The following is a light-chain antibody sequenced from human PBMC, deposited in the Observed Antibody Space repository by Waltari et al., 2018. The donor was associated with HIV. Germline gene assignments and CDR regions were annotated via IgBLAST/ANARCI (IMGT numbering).Light chain of an antibody. Sequence: SYELTQPPSVSVSPGHTASITCSGDQLGDKYACWYQQKPGKSPVLVIYQDNKRPSGIPERCSGSNSGNTATLTISGTQALDEADYYCQAWDSSTAFYVFGTGTKVTVL. CDR2: QDN. J-gene: IGLJ1*01. CDR1: QLGDKY. V-gene: IGLV3-1*01. CDR3: QAWDSSTAFYV.